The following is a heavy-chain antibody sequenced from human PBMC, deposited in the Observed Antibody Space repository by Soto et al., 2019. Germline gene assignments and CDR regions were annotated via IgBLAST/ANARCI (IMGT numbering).Heavy chain of an antibody. D-gene: IGHD2-15*01. Sequence: EVQLVESGGGLVKPGGSLRLPCEASGFTFSNAWMRWVRQAPGKGPEWVGRIKSKTDGGTIDYAAPVKGRFTISRDDSKSRLYLQMDSLKTEDTAIYYRTTVPDPSYRSGGTSYLVIDYPYYGMDVWGQGTTVTVSS. V-gene: IGHV3-15*01. CDR3: TTVPDPSYRSGGTSYLVIDYPYYGMDV. CDR2: IKSKTDGGTI. CDR1: GFTFSNAW. J-gene: IGHJ6*02.